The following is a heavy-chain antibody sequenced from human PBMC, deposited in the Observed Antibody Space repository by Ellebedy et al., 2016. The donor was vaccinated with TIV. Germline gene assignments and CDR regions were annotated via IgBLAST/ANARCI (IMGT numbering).Heavy chain of an antibody. V-gene: IGHV4-4*02. J-gene: IGHJ6*02. CDR3: ARLYYYDSSGNYYYYGMDV. D-gene: IGHD3-22*01. Sequence: SETLSLTXAVSGGSISSSNWWSWVRQPPGKGLEWIGEIYHSRSTNYNPSLKSRVTISVDKSKNQFSLKLSSVTAADTAVYYCARLYYYDSSGNYYYYGMDVWGQGTTVTVSS. CDR2: IYHSRST. CDR1: GGSISSSNW.